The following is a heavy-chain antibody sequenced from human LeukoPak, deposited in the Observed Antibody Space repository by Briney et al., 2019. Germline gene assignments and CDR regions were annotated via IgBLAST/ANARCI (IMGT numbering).Heavy chain of an antibody. CDR1: GGSISSYY. D-gene: IGHD3-10*01. CDR3: ARLSWFGETPDY. V-gene: IGHV4-59*01. CDR2: IYYSGST. Sequence: PSETLSLTCTVSGGSISSYYWSWIRQPPGKGLEWIGYIYYSGSTNYNPSLKSRATISVDTSKNQFSLKLSSVTAADTAVYYCARLSWFGETPDYWGQGTLVTVSS. J-gene: IGHJ4*02.